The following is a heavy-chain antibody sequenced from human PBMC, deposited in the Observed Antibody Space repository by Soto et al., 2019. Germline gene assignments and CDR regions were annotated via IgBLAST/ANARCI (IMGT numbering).Heavy chain of an antibody. CDR2: INPKSGGT. CDR1: GYSFTDYH. CDR3: ALYSNYENWFDP. V-gene: IGHV1-2*04. Sequence: GASVKVSCKASGYSFTDYHIHWVRQAPGQGLEWLGRINPKSGGTSTAQKFQGWVTMTTDTSISTASMELTRLTSDDTAVYYCALYSNYENWFDPWGQGTLVTVSS. D-gene: IGHD4-4*01. J-gene: IGHJ5*02.